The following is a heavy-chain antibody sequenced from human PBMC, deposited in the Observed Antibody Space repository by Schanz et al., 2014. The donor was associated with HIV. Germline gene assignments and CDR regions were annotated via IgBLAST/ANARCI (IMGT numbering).Heavy chain of an antibody. Sequence: QVHLVESGGGVVQPGRSLRLSCAASGLTFNSFGIHWVRQAPGKGLEWVAVISYDAVNKFYADSVQGRFTISRDNAKNSLFLQMESLRAEDTAVYYCARDGGEVWGQGTTVTVSS. D-gene: IGHD3-16*01. CDR3: ARDGGEV. CDR2: ISYDAVNK. J-gene: IGHJ6*02. V-gene: IGHV3-30*03. CDR1: GLTFNSFG.